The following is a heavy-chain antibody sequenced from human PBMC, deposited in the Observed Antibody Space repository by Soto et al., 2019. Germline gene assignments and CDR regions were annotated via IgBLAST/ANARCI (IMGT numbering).Heavy chain of an antibody. CDR3: ARDITGTTFASYYYYGMDV. D-gene: IGHD1-20*01. CDR2: IIPIFGTA. V-gene: IGHV1-69*01. J-gene: IGHJ6*02. CDR1: GGTFSSYA. Sequence: QVQLVQSGAEVKKPGSSVKVSCKASGGTFSSYAISWVRQAPGQGLEWMGGIIPIFGTANYAQKFQGRVTISADESTSTAYMELSSLRSDDTAVYYCARDITGTTFASYYYYGMDVWGQGTTVTASS.